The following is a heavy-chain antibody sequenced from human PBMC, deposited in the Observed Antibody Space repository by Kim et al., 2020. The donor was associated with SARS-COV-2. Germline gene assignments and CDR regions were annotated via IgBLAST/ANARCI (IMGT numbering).Heavy chain of an antibody. V-gene: IGHV4-34*01. CDR3: ARKGNDYIWGSYRYLDY. J-gene: IGHJ4*02. D-gene: IGHD3-16*02. Sequence: LKSRVTISVDTSKNQFSLKLSSVTAADTAVYYCARKGNDYIWGSYRYLDYWGQGTLVTVSS.